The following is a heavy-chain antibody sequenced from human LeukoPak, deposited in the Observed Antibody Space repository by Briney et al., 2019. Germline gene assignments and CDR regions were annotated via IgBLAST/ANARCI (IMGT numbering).Heavy chain of an antibody. D-gene: IGHD3-10*01. J-gene: IGHJ4*02. CDR1: GFTFSSYA. Sequence: PGGSLRLSCAASGFTFSSYAMSWVRQAPGKGLEWVSAISGSGGSTYYADSVKGRFTISRDNSKNTLYLQMNSLRAEDTAVYYCARAETLWFGELLIWGQGTLVTVSS. CDR3: ARAETLWFGELLI. V-gene: IGHV3-23*01. CDR2: ISGSGGST.